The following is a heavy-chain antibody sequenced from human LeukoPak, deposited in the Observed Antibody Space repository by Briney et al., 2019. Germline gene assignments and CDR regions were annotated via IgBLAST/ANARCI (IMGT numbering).Heavy chain of an antibody. CDR1: GFTFSSYA. V-gene: IGHV3-23*01. D-gene: IGHD6-19*01. CDR2: ISGSGGST. CDR3: ETSSGWFPGGYYFDY. J-gene: IGHJ4*02. Sequence: PGGSLRLSCAASGFTFSSYAMSWVRQAPGKGLEWVSAISGSGGSTYYADSVKGRFTISRDNSKNTLYLQMYSLRAEDTAVYYCETSSGWFPGGYYFDYWGQGTLVTVSS.